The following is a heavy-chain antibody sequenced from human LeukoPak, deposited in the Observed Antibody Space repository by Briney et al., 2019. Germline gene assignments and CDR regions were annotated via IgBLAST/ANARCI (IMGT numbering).Heavy chain of an antibody. Sequence: SETLSLTCAVSGGSISSSNWWSWVRQPPGKGLEWIGEIYHSGSTNYNPSLKSRVTISVDTSKNQFSLKLSSVTAADTALYYCAKHYMGSYYNHGLDYWGQGTLVTVSS. CDR2: IYHSGST. CDR1: GGSISSSNW. V-gene: IGHV4-4*02. D-gene: IGHD3-10*01. CDR3: AKHYMGSYYNHGLDY. J-gene: IGHJ4*02.